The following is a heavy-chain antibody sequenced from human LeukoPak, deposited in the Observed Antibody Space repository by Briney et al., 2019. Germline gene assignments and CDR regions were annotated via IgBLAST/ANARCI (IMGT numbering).Heavy chain of an antibody. CDR3: ARGRSYGFDFDS. V-gene: IGHV4-61*01. D-gene: IGHD5-18*01. CDR2: KYYSGST. CDR1: GVSINTCCYY. Sequence: SETLSLTCDVSGVSINTCCYYWTWIRQPPGKGLEWIGYKYYSGSTRYNSSLRSRLTISLDTSKNQFSLRLTSVTAADTAVYYCARGRSYGFDFDSWGPGALVIVSS. J-gene: IGHJ4*02.